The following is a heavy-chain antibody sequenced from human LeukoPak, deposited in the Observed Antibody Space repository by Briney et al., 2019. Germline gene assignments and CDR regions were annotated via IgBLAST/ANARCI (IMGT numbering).Heavy chain of an antibody. D-gene: IGHD3-22*01. V-gene: IGHV4-59*12. CDR3: ARGDSSGYYRIFDY. CDR1: GDSISSYY. J-gene: IGHJ4*02. Sequence: SSETLSLTCTVSGDSISSYYWSWIRQPPGKGLEWIGYIYYSGSTNYNPSLKSRVTMSVDTSKNQFSLKLSSVTAADTAVYYCARGDSSGYYRIFDYWGQGTLVTVSS. CDR2: IYYSGST.